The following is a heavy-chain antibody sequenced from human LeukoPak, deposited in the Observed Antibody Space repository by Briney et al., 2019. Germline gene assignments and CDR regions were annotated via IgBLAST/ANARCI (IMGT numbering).Heavy chain of an antibody. D-gene: IGHD4/OR15-4a*01. V-gene: IGHV4-59*12. CDR1: GGSISSYY. CDR3: ARARLKGFGP. Sequence: SETLSLTCAVSGGSISSYYWSWILQPPGKGLEWIGYIYYSGSTNYNPSLKSRVTISVDKSKNQFSLKLSSVTAADTAVYYCARARLKGFGPWGQGTLVTVSS. J-gene: IGHJ5*02. CDR2: IYYSGST.